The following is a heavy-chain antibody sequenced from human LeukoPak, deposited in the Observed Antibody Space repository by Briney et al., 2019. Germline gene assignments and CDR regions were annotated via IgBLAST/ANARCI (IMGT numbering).Heavy chain of an antibody. CDR2: ISSSGSTI. D-gene: IGHD6-19*01. J-gene: IGHJ5*02. Sequence: PGGSLRLSCAASGFTVSSNYMSWVRQAPGKGLEWVSYISSSGSTIYYADSVKGRFTISRENAKNSLYLQMNNLRAEDTAVYYCARGYSSGWYPWGQGTLVTVSS. V-gene: IGHV3-11*01. CDR3: ARGYSSGWYP. CDR1: GFTVSSNY.